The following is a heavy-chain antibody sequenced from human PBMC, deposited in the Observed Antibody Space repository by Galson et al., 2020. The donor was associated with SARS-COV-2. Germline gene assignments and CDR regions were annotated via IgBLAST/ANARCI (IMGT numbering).Heavy chain of an antibody. CDR1: GFPFSTYW. Sequence: GESLKISCAASGFPFSTYWMHWVRQAPGKGLVWVARINSEGGRTLYADSVKGRFTISRDNAKNTLYLQMNSVRAEDTAAYFCASEGEDTWYDYVMDAGGQGTLVTVSS. J-gene: IGHJ5*02. D-gene: IGHD1-1*01. V-gene: IGHV3-74*01. CDR2: INSEGGRT. CDR3: ASEGEDTWYDYVMDA.